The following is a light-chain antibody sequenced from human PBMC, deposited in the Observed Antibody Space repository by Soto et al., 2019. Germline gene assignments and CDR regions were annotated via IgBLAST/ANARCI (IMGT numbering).Light chain of an antibody. Sequence: DIQMTQSPSTLSGSVGDRVTITCRASQTISSWLAWYQQKPGKAPKLLIYKASTLKSGVPSRFSGSGSGTEFTLTISSLQPDDSAAYYCQQYNSYPWTFGQGTKVDI. CDR2: KAS. CDR1: QTISSW. J-gene: IGKJ1*01. CDR3: QQYNSYPWT. V-gene: IGKV1-5*03.